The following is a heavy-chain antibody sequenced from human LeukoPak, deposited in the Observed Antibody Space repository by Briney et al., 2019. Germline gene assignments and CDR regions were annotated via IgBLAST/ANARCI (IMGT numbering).Heavy chain of an antibody. CDR2: INPTGGST. CDR1: GYTFTSYY. CDR3: ARGYYDSSGYDPGLGY. Sequence: GASVKVSCKASGYTFTSYYMHWVRQAPGQGLEWMGLINPTGGSTGYAQKFQGRVTMTRDTSTSTVYMELSSLRSEDTAMYWCARGYYDSSGYDPGLGYWGQGTLVTVSS. D-gene: IGHD3-22*01. V-gene: IGHV1-46*01. J-gene: IGHJ4*02.